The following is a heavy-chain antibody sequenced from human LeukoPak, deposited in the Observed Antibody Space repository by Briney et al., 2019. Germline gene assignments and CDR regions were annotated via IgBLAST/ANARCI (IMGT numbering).Heavy chain of an antibody. CDR1: GGSISSYY. CDR2: IYYSGST. J-gene: IGHJ5*02. CDR3: ARYPLWPTYNWFDP. D-gene: IGHD5-18*01. V-gene: IGHV4-59*01. Sequence: SETLSLTCTVSGGSISSYYWSWIRQPPGKGLEWIGYIYYSGSTNYNPSLKSRVTISVDTSKNQFSLKLSSVTAADTAVYYCARYPLWPTYNWFDPWGQGTLVTVSS.